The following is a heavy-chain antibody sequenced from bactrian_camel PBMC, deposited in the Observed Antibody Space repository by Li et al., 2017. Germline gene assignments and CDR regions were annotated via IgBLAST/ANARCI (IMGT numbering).Heavy chain of an antibody. CDR2: IDSAAGGT. J-gene: IGHJ6*01. CDR3: VRDYKSGDYRDDFGY. D-gene: IGHD4*01. CDR1: GFPFSSVW. Sequence: QLVESGGGLVQPGGSLTLACAASGFPFSSVWMNWVRQAPGKGLEWVSTIDSAAGGTYADSVKGRFTISRDNAKNMVYLHMTSLKPEDTGVYYCVRDYKSGDYRDDFGYWGQGTQVTVS. V-gene: IGHV3S25*01.